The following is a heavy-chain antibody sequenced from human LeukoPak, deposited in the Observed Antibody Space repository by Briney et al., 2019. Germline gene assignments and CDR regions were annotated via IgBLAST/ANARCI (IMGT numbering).Heavy chain of an antibody. CDR1: GGSISSYY. CDR3: ARVGENYYYYYYMDV. D-gene: IGHD3-10*01. J-gene: IGHJ6*03. V-gene: IGHV4-59*01. Sequence: SETLSLTCTVSGGSISSYYWSWIRQPPGKGLEWIGYIYYSGSTNYNPSLKSRVTISVDTSKNQFSLKLSSVTAADTAVYYCARVGENYYYYYYMDVWGKGTTVTVSS. CDR2: IYYSGST.